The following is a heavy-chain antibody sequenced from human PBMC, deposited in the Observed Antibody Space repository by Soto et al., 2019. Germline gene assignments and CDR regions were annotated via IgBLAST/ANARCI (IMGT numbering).Heavy chain of an antibody. V-gene: IGHV4-39*01. J-gene: IGHJ4*02. CDR2: IYYSGST. Sequence: SETLSLTCTVSGGSISSSSYYWGWIRQPPGKGLEWIGSIYYSGSTYYNPSLKSRVTISVDTSKNQFSLKLSSVTAADTAVYYCANNDYGDYGGIAYFDYWGQGTLVTVSS. CDR1: GGSISSSSYY. CDR3: ANNDYGDYGGIAYFDY. D-gene: IGHD4-17*01.